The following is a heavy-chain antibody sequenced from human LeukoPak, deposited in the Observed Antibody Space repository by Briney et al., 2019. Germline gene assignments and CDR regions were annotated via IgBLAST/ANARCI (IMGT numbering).Heavy chain of an antibody. Sequence: ASVKVSCKASGYTFTSYDINWVRQATGQGLEWMGWISAYNGNTNYAQKLQGRVTMTTDTSTSTAYMELRSLRSDDTAVYYCARVFGYDSSGYSVSSPDYFDYWGQGTLVTVSS. J-gene: IGHJ4*02. CDR2: ISAYNGNT. CDR3: ARVFGYDSSGYSVSSPDYFDY. V-gene: IGHV1-18*01. CDR1: GYTFTSYD. D-gene: IGHD3-22*01.